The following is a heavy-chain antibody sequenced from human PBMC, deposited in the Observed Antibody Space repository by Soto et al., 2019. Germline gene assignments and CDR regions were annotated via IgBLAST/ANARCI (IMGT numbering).Heavy chain of an antibody. J-gene: IGHJ4*02. D-gene: IGHD3-10*01. Sequence: QVQLVQSGAEVKKHGASVKVSCKASGGTFSSYTVSWVRQAPVQGLEWMGRIVPILGVPNYAQRFQGRVTITADKGTNTAYLELSSLRSEDTAVYYCARDRYAYGSGSTIDYWGQGTLVTVSS. CDR1: GGTFSSYT. V-gene: IGHV1-69*08. CDR3: ARDRYAYGSGSTIDY. CDR2: IVPILGVP.